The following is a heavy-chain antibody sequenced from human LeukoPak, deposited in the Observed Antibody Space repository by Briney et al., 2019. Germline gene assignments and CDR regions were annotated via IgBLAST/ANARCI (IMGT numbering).Heavy chain of an antibody. CDR3: GMGV. Sequence: SETLSLTCSDSGGSISSGDYYWSWIRQPPGKGLEWIGYIYYSGSTYYNPSLKSRLTISVDTSKNQFSLKLTSVVRGGHDHHYYGMGVWGQGTTVTVSS. CDR1: GGSISSGDYY. V-gene: IGHV4-30-4*02. D-gene: IGHD3-10*01. J-gene: IGHJ6*02. CDR2: IYYSGST.